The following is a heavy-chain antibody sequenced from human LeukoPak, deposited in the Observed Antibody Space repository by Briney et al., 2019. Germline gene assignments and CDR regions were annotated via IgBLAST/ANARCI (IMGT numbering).Heavy chain of an antibody. CDR1: GGSISSGTYY. V-gene: IGHV4-39*07. CDR3: ARNLYYYDSSGYYFFDY. J-gene: IGHJ4*02. Sequence: SETLSLTCTVSGGSISSGTYYWGWIRQPPGKGLEWIASMSYSGTTYYNPSLKSRVTISIDRYKNQVSLKLSSVTAADTAVYYCARNLYYYDSSGYYFFDYWGQGTLVTVSS. CDR2: MSYSGTT. D-gene: IGHD3-22*01.